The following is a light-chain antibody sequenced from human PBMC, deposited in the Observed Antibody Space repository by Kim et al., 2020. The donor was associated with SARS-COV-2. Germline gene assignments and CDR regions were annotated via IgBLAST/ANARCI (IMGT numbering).Light chain of an antibody. J-gene: IGKJ5*01. V-gene: IGKV3-11*01. Sequence: EIVLTQSPATLSLSPGERATLSCRASQSVRTYLAWYQQKPGQSPRLLIYEASNRATGIPARFSGSGSGTDFTLTISSLEPEDFAVYYCQQRVNWPTFGQGTRLEIK. CDR2: EAS. CDR1: QSVRTY. CDR3: QQRVNWPT.